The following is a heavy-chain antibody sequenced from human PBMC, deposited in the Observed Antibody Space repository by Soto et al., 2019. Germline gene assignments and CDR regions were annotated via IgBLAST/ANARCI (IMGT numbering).Heavy chain of an antibody. D-gene: IGHD3-16*02. CDR2: ISGSGGST. CDR1: GFTFSSYA. CDR3: AKTKSDYVWGSYRLDY. V-gene: IGHV3-23*01. J-gene: IGHJ4*02. Sequence: GGSLRLSCAASGFTFSSYAMSWVRQAPGKGLEWVSAISGSGGSTYYADSVKGRFTISRDNSKNTLYLQMNSLRAEDTAVYYCAKTKSDYVWGSYRLDYWGQGTLVTVSS.